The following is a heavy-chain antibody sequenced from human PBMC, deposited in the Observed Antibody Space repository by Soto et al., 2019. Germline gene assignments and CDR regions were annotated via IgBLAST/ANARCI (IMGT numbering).Heavy chain of an antibody. CDR3: ARIWNDYPPYYYYMDV. CDR1: GYTFTSYD. V-gene: IGHV1-8*01. D-gene: IGHD1-1*01. J-gene: IGHJ6*03. Sequence: ASVKVSCKASGYTFTSYDINWVRQATGQGLEWMGWMNPNSGNTGYAQKFQGRVTMTRNTSISTAYMELSSLRSEDTAVYYCARIWNDYPPYYYYMDVWGKGTTVTVSS. CDR2: MNPNSGNT.